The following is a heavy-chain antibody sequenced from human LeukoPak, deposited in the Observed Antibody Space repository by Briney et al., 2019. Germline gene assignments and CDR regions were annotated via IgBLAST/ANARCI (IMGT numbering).Heavy chain of an antibody. CDR1: GYTLSELS. CDR3: AADPNAYSNFAH. V-gene: IGHV1-24*01. D-gene: IGHD4-11*01. CDR2: FDPEIDEK. Sequence: ASVKVSCKVSGYTLSELSIHWVRLVPGKGLEWMGGFDPEIDEKIYAQKFRDRVTMTEATSSDTAYIELNSLRYEDTAIYFCAADPNAYSNFAHWGQGTLVTVSP. J-gene: IGHJ5*02.